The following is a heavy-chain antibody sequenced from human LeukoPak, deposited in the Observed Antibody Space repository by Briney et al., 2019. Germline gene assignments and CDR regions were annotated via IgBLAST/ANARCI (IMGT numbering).Heavy chain of an antibody. Sequence: ASVKVSCKASGYTFTSYGISWVRQAPGQGLEWMGGIIPIFGTANYAQKFQGRVTITTDESTSTAYMELSSLRSEDTAVYYCARGTEMATILFDYWGQGTLVTVSS. J-gene: IGHJ4*02. CDR2: IIPIFGTA. V-gene: IGHV1-69*05. D-gene: IGHD5-24*01. CDR3: ARGTEMATILFDY. CDR1: GYTFTSYG.